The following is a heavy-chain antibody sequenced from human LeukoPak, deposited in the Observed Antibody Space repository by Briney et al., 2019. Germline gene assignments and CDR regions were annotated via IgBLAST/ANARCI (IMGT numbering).Heavy chain of an antibody. CDR2: IRTKTDGGTT. J-gene: IGHJ4*02. V-gene: IGHV3-15*01. CDR1: GFTFNYAW. D-gene: IGHD2-21*01. CDR3: TTGLLAH. Sequence: GGSLRLSCAASGFTFNYAWMSWVRQAPGKGLGWVGRIRTKTDGGTTDCAAPVKGRFTISRDDSKNTLYLQMNSLKTEDTAVYYCTTGLLAHWGQGTLVTVSS.